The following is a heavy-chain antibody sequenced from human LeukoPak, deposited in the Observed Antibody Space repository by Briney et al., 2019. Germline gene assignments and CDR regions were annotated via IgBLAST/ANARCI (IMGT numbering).Heavy chain of an antibody. CDR2: ISGSGGST. CDR1: GFTFSSDA. CDR3: AKVEYSGSDYFDY. D-gene: IGHD6-6*01. Sequence: GGSLRLSFAASGFTFSSDAMSWVRQAPGKGLEWVSAISGSGGSTYYADSVKGRFTISRDNSKNTLYLQMNSLRAEDTAVYYCAKVEYSGSDYFDYWGQGTLVTVSS. V-gene: IGHV3-23*01. J-gene: IGHJ4*02.